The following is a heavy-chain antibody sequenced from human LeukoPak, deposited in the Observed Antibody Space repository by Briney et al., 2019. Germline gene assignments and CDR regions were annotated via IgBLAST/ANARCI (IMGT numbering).Heavy chain of an antibody. J-gene: IGHJ6*02. CDR2: IYYSGST. CDR3: ARGGYCSSTSCYAVDDNYYYGMDV. D-gene: IGHD2-2*01. V-gene: IGHV4-59*01. Sequence: SETLSLTCTVSGGSISSYYWSWIRQPPGKGLEWIGYIYYSGSTNYNPSLKSRVTISVDTSKNQFSLKLSSVTAADTAVYYCARGGYCSSTSCYAVDDNYYYGMDVWGQGTTVTVSS. CDR1: GGSISSYY.